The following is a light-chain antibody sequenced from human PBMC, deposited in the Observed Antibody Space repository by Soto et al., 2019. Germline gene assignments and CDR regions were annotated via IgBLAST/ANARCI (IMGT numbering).Light chain of an antibody. V-gene: IGLV1-47*01. CDR3: AAWDDSLSGLYV. CDR2: RNN. Sequence: QSVLTQPPSASGTPGQRVTISCSGSSSNIGSKYVYWYQQLPGTAPKLLIYRNNQRPSGVPARFSGPKSGTSASLAISGLRSEDEADYYCAAWDDSLSGLYVFGTGTKVTVL. J-gene: IGLJ1*01. CDR1: SSNIGSKY.